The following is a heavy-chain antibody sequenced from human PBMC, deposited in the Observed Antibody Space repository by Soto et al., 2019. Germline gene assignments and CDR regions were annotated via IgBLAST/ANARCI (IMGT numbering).Heavy chain of an antibody. J-gene: IGHJ6*02. Sequence: PSETLSLTCSVSGDSISSVAHYWAWVRQPPGEGLEWIGCLYDSGSTHYNPSLKSRVTISVDTPKNQFSLKLTSVTAADTAVYYCARENYYGSGTYFRLDVWGQGTRVTVSS. CDR2: LYDSGST. CDR3: ARENYYGSGTYFRLDV. D-gene: IGHD3-10*01. V-gene: IGHV4-61*08. CDR1: GDSISSVAHY.